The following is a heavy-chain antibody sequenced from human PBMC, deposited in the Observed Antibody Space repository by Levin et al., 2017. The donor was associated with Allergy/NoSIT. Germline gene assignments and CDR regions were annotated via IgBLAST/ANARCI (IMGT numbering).Heavy chain of an antibody. J-gene: IGHJ2*01. CDR2: ISYDGSNK. D-gene: IGHD5-18*01. CDR3: AKDRVGYSYGYSLDL. Sequence: GESLKISCAASGFTFSSYGMHWVRQAPGKGLEWVAVISYDGSNKYYADSVKGRFTISRDNSKNTLYLQMNSLRAEDTAVYYCAKDRVGYSYGYSLDLWGRGTLVTVSS. V-gene: IGHV3-30*18. CDR1: GFTFSSYG.